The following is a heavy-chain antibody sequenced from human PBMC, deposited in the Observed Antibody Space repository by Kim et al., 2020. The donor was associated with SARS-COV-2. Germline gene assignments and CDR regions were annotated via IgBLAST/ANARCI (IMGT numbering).Heavy chain of an antibody. CDR1: GGSISSSSYY. Sequence: SETLSLTCTVSGGSISSSSYYWGWIRQPPGKGLEWIGSIYYSGSTYYNPSLKSRVTISVDTSKNQFSLKLSSVTAADTAVYYCARDVIVGARVFDYWGQGTLVTVSS. V-gene: IGHV4-39*07. CDR3: ARDVIVGARVFDY. D-gene: IGHD1-26*01. CDR2: IYYSGST. J-gene: IGHJ4*02.